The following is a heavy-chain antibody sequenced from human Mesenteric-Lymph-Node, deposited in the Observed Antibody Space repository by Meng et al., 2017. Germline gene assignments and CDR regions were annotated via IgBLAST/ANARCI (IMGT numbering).Heavy chain of an antibody. V-gene: IGHV1-18*01. CDR1: GYSFSIYG. D-gene: IGHD3-9*01. J-gene: IGHJ5*02. Sequence: ASVKVSCKASGYSFSIYGISWVRQAPGQGLEWMGWISAYNGNTNYAQKLQGRVTMTTDTSTSTAYMELRSLRSDDTAVYYCARNWKTYYDILTGYTNWFDPWGQGTLVTVSS. CDR3: ARNWKTYYDILTGYTNWFDP. CDR2: ISAYNGNT.